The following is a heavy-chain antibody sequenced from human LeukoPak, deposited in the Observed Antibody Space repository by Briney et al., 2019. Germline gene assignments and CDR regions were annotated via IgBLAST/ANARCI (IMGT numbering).Heavy chain of an antibody. Sequence: PSQTLSLTCTVSGGSISSGGHYWSWIRQHPGKGLDWIGYIYYSGSTYYNPSLKSRVSISVDTSKNQFSLKLNSVTAADTALYYCARTNYGSGSYYNIWGQGTLVSVSS. CDR1: GGSISSGGHY. CDR2: IYYSGST. V-gene: IGHV4-31*03. CDR3: ARTNYGSGSYYNI. J-gene: IGHJ4*02. D-gene: IGHD3-10*01.